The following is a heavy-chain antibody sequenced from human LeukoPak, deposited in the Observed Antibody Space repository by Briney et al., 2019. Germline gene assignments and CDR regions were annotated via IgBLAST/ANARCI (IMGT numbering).Heavy chain of an antibody. D-gene: IGHD3-3*01. CDR1: GFTFSNYG. Sequence: GGSLRLSCSGSGFTFSNYGIHCVRQAPGKGLEWVAFIRYGGTNEYYADSVKGRFTISRDNAKNSLYLQMNSLRAEDTAVYYCARSSITIFGVVPPYYLDYWGQGTLVTVSS. J-gene: IGHJ4*02. CDR3: ARSSITIFGVVPPYYLDY. CDR2: IRYGGTNE. V-gene: IGHV3-30*02.